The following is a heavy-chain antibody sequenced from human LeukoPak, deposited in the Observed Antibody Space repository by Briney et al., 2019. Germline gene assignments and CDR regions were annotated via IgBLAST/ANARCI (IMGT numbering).Heavy chain of an antibody. CDR1: GFSFSTFW. V-gene: IGHV3-7*04. J-gene: IGHJ4*02. CDR3: AGGVSY. Sequence: GGSLRLSCTASGFSFSTFWMNWVRQAPGKGLEWVANTKHDGSVKYYVDSVKGRFTISRDNAMQSLYLQMNSLRAEDTAVYYCAGGVSYWGRGTLVTVSS. CDR2: TKHDGSVK.